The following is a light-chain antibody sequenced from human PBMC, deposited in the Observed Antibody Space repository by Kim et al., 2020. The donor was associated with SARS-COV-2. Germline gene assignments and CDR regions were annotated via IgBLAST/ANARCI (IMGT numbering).Light chain of an antibody. Sequence: SPGERATLSSRASQSISNNLAWYQQKPGQAPTLLVYGASTRATGIPAKFSGSGSGTEFTLTISSLQSEDFAVYYCQQYSYRPPWTFGQGTKVDIK. V-gene: IGKV3-15*01. CDR3: QQYSYRPPWT. CDR1: QSISNN. CDR2: GAS. J-gene: IGKJ1*01.